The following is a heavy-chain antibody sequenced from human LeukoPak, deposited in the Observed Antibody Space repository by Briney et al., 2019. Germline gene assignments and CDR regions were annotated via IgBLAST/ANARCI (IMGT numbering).Heavy chain of an antibody. V-gene: IGHV4-59*08. D-gene: IGHD2-15*01. CDR2: IYYSGVT. Sequence: SETLSLTCTVSGGSISSYYWTWIRQSPGRGLEWVGYIYYSGVTNYNPSLKSRRTISVDTSKNQFSLKLTSVTAADTAVYYCASQPPSGRGSGLDYWGQGSLVIVSS. CDR1: GGSISSYY. J-gene: IGHJ4*02. CDR3: ASQPPSGRGSGLDY.